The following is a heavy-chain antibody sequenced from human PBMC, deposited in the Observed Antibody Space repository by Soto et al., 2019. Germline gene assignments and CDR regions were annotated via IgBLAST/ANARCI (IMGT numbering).Heavy chain of an antibody. Sequence: GGSLRLSCAASGFSLRSYAMTWVRQTPGKGLEWVSLITGYDGSTYYADSVKGRFTISRDNPKNTLYLQMNSLRAEDTAVYYCAKGRASSGWSSDYWGQGTLVTVSS. J-gene: IGHJ4*02. CDR3: AKGRASSGWSSDY. V-gene: IGHV3-23*01. CDR1: GFSLRSYA. D-gene: IGHD3-22*01. CDR2: ITGYDGST.